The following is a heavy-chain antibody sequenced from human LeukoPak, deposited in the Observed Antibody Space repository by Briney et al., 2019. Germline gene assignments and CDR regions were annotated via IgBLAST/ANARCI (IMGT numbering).Heavy chain of an antibody. D-gene: IGHD3-3*01. J-gene: IGHJ4*02. CDR1: GGSISSYY. CDR3: ARDATIFGVILPSTLYFDS. V-gene: IGHV4-59*12. CDR2: IYYSGST. Sequence: SETLSLTCTVSGGSISSYYWSWIRQPPGKGLEWIGYIYYSGSTNYNPSLKSRVTISVDTSKNQFSLKLSSVTAADTAVYYCARDATIFGVILPSTLYFDSWGQGTLVTVSS.